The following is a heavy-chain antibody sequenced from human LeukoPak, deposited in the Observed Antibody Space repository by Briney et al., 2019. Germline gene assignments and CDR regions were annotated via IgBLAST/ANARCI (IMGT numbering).Heavy chain of an antibody. CDR2: IRSSGSTI. J-gene: IGHJ6*03. V-gene: IGHV3-48*03. Sequence: AGSLRLSCAASGFTFSSYEMNWVRQAPGKGMEWVSYIRSSGSTIYYEDSVKGRFTISRDNAKNSLYLQMNSLRAEDTAVYYCARGYDWEDYYYYRDVWGKGTTVTISS. CDR3: ARGYDWEDYYYYRDV. CDR1: GFTFSSYE. D-gene: IGHD1-20*01.